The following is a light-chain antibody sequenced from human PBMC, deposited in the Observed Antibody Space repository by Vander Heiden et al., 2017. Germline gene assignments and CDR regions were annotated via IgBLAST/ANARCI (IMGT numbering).Light chain of an antibody. J-gene: IGKJ1*01. CDR2: GAS. V-gene: IGKV1-33*01. Sequence: DIQMTQSPSSLSASLGDRVTITCQASEDISSYLNWYQQKQGKAPKLLMIGASTFKGGAPSRVSGTPTRFSGSGSGRHFTLTISSLQPEDIATYYCQQNDHIPRTFGQGTKVEFK. CDR1: EDISSY. CDR3: QQNDHIPRT.